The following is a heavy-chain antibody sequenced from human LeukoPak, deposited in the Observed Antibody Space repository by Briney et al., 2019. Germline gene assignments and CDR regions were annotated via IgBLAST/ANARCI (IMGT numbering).Heavy chain of an antibody. CDR2: ISSSSNYI. Sequence: GGSLRLSCAASGFTFTSYSMNWVRQAPGNGLEWVSSISSSSNYIYYADSVKGRFTISRGNAKNSLYLQMNSLRAEDTAVYYCAREPGDSSGWSEWGQGTLVTVSS. CDR1: GFTFTSYS. CDR3: AREPGDSSGWSE. J-gene: IGHJ4*02. V-gene: IGHV3-21*01. D-gene: IGHD6-19*01.